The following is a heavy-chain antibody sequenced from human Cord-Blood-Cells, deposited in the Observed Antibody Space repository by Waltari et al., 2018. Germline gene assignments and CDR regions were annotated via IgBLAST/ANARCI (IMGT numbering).Heavy chain of an antibody. D-gene: IGHD1-20*01. CDR3: ARDGPYTN. Sequence: QVQLVQSGAEVKKPGASVKVSCKASGYTFTSYDINWVRQATGQGLAWVGWMTPNTGNTGYAQKFQGRFTMPRNTSISTAYMELSSLRSEDTAVYYCARDGPYTNWGQGTLVTVSS. CDR2: MTPNTGNT. V-gene: IGHV1-8*01. CDR1: GYTFTSYD. J-gene: IGHJ4*02.